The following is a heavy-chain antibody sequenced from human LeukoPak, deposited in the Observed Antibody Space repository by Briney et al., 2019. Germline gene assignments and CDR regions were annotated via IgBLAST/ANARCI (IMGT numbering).Heavy chain of an antibody. Sequence: GGSLRLSCAASGFTFSTYAIDWVRQAPGKGLEWVAIIAYDGVNKYYADSVKGRFTISRDNSKNTLYLQVNSLRADDTAVYYCARGGYYGSNANNWFSPWGQGALVTVSS. CDR1: GFTFSTYA. J-gene: IGHJ5*02. CDR2: IAYDGVNK. CDR3: ARGGYYGSNANNWFSP. V-gene: IGHV3-30-3*01. D-gene: IGHD3-10*01.